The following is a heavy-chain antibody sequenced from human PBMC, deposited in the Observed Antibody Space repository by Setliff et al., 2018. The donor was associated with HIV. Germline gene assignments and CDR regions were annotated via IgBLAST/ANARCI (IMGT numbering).Heavy chain of an antibody. D-gene: IGHD3-9*01. Sequence: PGGSLRLSCAASGFSFSDYYMTWVRQAPGRGLDWVSLISYDGSKKYYADSVKGRFTISRDNSKNTLYLQMNSLRAEDTAVYYCARENYDILTGYYDYWGQGALVTVSS. J-gene: IGHJ4*02. V-gene: IGHV3-30*03. CDR3: ARENYDILTGYYDY. CDR1: GFSFSDYY. CDR2: ISYDGSKK.